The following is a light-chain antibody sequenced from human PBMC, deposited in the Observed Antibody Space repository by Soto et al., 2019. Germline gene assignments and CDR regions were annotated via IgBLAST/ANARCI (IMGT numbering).Light chain of an antibody. V-gene: IGKV3-11*01. CDR2: GAS. J-gene: IGKJ1*01. CDR1: QSVSSY. Sequence: EIVLTQSPATLSLSPGERATLSCRASQSVSSYLAWYQQKPGQAPRLLIYGASNRATGIPARFSGSGSGTDFTLTISSPEPEDFAVYYCQQRSSWPRTFGQGTKVEI. CDR3: QQRSSWPRT.